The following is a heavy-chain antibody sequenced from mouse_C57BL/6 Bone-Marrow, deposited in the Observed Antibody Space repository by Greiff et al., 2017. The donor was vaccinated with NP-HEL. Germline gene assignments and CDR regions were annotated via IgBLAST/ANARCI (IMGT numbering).Heavy chain of an antibody. CDR3: ARTYGNYDDYFDY. CDR2: ISSGSSTI. D-gene: IGHD2-1*01. V-gene: IGHV5-17*01. CDR1: GFTFSDYG. J-gene: IGHJ2*01. Sequence: EVKLVESGGGLVKPGGSLKLSCAASGFTFSDYGMHWVRQAPEKGLEWVAYISSGSSTIYYADTVKGRFTISRDNAKNTLFLQMTSLRSEDTAMYYCARTYGNYDDYFDYWGQGTTRTVSS.